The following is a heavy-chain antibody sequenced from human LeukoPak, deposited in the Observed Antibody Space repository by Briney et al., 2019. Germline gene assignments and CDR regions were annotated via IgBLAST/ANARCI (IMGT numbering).Heavy chain of an antibody. CDR1: GFTFSDYY. D-gene: IGHD3-10*01. V-gene: IGHV3-11*04. J-gene: IGHJ4*02. Sequence: GGSLRLSCAASGFTFSDYYMSWIRQAPGKGLEWVSYISSSSSTIYYADSVKGRFTISRDNAKNSLYLQMNSLRAEDTAVYYCARDDGGVTMVRETGGYWGQGTLVTVSS. CDR3: ARDDGGVTMVRETGGY. CDR2: ISSSSSTI.